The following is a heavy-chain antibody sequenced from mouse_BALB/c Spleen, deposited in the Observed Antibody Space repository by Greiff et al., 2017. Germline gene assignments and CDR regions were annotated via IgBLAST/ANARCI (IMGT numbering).Heavy chain of an antibody. Sequence: EVKVVESGGGLVQPGESLKLSCESNEYEFPSHDMYWVRQTPEKRLEWVATISDGGSYTYYPDSVKGRFTISRDNAKNNLYLQMSSLKSEDTAMYYCARDRAREAWFAYWGQGTLVTVSA. CDR1: EYEFPSHD. V-gene: IGHV5-4*02. CDR2: ISDGGSYT. D-gene: IGHD3-1*01. CDR3: ARDRAREAWFAY. J-gene: IGHJ3*01.